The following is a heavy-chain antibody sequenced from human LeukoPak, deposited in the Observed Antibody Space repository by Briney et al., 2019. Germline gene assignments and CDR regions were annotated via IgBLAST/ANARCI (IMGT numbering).Heavy chain of an antibody. D-gene: IGHD4-11*01. CDR1: GGTFSSYT. CDR3: AREPFTVTTDHDAFDI. CDR2: IIPILGIA. Sequence: SVKVSCKASGGTFSSYTISWVRQAPGQGLEWMGRIIPILGIANYAQKFQGRVTITADKSTSTAYMELSSLRSEDTAVYYCAREPFTVTTDHDAFDIWGQGTMVTVSS. J-gene: IGHJ3*02. V-gene: IGHV1-69*04.